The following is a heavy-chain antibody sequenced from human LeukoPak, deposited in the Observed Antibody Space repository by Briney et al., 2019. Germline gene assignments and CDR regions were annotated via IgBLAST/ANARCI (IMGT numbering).Heavy chain of an antibody. CDR1: GGSISSYY. CDR2: IYTSGST. V-gene: IGHV4-4*07. J-gene: IGHJ6*03. D-gene: IGHD6-13*01. Sequence: PSETLSLSCTASGGSISSYYWSWIRQAAGKGLEWVGRIYTSGSTNYYPYPMSRLTMSVYTSKNQFSLKLSSVTAADTAVYYCARDLYSSSWYNYYYSYMDVWGKGTTVTVSS. CDR3: ARDLYSSSWYNYYYSYMDV.